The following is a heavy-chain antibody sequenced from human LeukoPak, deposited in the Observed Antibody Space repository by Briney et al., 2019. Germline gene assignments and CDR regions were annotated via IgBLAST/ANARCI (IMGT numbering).Heavy chain of an antibody. D-gene: IGHD3-22*01. Sequence: ASVKVSCKASGYTFTSYGISWVRQAPGQGLEWMGWISAYNGNTNYAQKLQGRVTMTTDTSTSTAYMELRSLRSDDTAVYYCARDQADHYYDSSGYYPPGAFDIWGQGTMVTVSS. CDR3: ARDQADHYYDSSGYYPPGAFDI. V-gene: IGHV1-18*01. CDR1: GYTFTSYG. CDR2: ISAYNGNT. J-gene: IGHJ3*02.